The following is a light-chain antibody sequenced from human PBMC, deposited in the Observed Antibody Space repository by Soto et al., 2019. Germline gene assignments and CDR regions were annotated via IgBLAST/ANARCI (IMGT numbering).Light chain of an antibody. J-gene: IGLJ2*01. V-gene: IGLV2-14*01. CDR2: EIT. Sequence: QSVLTQPASVSGTPGQSITISCTGTSSDVGAYEYVCWYQHYAGKAPKMLIYEITKRSSGVSYRFSGSKSDNTASLTICGLQAEDEANYYCSSYTTGTTVVFGGGTKLTVL. CDR1: SSDVGAYEY. CDR3: SSYTTGTTVV.